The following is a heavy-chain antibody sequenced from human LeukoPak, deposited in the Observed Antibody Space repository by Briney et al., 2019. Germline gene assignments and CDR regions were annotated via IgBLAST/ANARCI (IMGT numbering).Heavy chain of an antibody. CDR2: INPNSGGT. CDR1: GYTFTGYY. J-gene: IGHJ2*01. D-gene: IGHD6-13*01. Sequence: ASVKVSCKASGYTFTGYYMHWVRQAPGQGLEWMGWINPNSGGTNYAQKFQGWVTMTRDTSISTAYIELSRLRSDDTAVYYCAKGSSTYSITSYWYFDLWGRGTLVTVSS. V-gene: IGHV1-2*04. CDR3: AKGSSTYSITSYWYFDL.